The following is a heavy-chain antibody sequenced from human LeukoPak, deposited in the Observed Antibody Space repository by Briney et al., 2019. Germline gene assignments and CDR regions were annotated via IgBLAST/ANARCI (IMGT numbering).Heavy chain of an antibody. CDR1: GFTVSSNY. D-gene: IGHD3-10*01. CDR3: ARYGSGTRGFDP. V-gene: IGHV3-53*01. CDR2: IYSGGST. Sequence: GGSLRLSCAASGFTVSSNYMSWVRQAPGKGLEWVSVIYSGGSTYYADSVKGRFTISRDNSKNTLYLQMNSLRAEDTAVYYCARYGSGTRGFDPWGQGTLVTVSS. J-gene: IGHJ5*02.